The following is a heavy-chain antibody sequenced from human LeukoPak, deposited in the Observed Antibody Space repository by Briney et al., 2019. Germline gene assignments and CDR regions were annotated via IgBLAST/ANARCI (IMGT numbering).Heavy chain of an antibody. CDR2: IYSGGST. V-gene: IGHV3-53*01. J-gene: IGHJ4*02. CDR3: ASYGDYNWFVY. CDR1: GFTVSNNY. D-gene: IGHD4-17*01. Sequence: GGSLRLSCAASGFTVSNNYMSWVRQAPGKGLEWVSVIYSGGSTYYADSVKGRFTISRDNSKNTLYLQMNSLRAEDTAVYYCASYGDYNWFVYWGQGTLVTVSS.